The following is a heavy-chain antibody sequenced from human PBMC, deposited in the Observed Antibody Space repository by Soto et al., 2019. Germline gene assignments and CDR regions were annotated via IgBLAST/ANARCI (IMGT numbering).Heavy chain of an antibody. J-gene: IGHJ5*02. CDR2: IIPILGIA. D-gene: IGHD3-9*01. CDR1: GGTFSSYT. CDR3: ASEGDYDILAGYFWDLNWFDP. V-gene: IGHV1-69*02. Sequence: QVQLVQSGAEVKKPGSSVKVSCKASGGTFSSYTISWVRQAPGQGLEWMGRIIPILGIANYAQKFQGRVTNTADKATSADYMELSSLRCEDTAVYYCASEGDYDILAGYFWDLNWFDPWGQGTLVTVSS.